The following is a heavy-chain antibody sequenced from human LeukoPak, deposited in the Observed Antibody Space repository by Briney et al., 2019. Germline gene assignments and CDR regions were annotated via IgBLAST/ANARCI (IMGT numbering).Heavy chain of an antibody. D-gene: IGHD2-8*01. CDR2: ISSGSSFK. J-gene: IGHJ4*02. CDR1: GFAFSSYS. V-gene: IGHV3-21*01. Sequence: PGGXXXXSCAASGFAFSSYSMNWVRQAPGKGPEGVSSISSGSSFKYYADSVKGRFTISRDNAKNSLYLQMSSLRAEDTAVYYCASEYEQPLDYWGQGALVTVSS. CDR3: ASEYEQPLDY.